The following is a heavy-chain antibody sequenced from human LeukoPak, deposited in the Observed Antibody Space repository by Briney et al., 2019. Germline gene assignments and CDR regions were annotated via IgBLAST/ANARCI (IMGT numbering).Heavy chain of an antibody. CDR2: IGTAGDT. Sequence: PGGSVRLSCAASGFTFSSYDMHWVRQATGKGLEWVSAIGTAGDTYYPGTVKGRFTISRDNSNNTLFLQMSSLRAEDTAVFYCAREPVGMAAAVPLGDYWGQGALVTVSS. D-gene: IGHD6-25*01. CDR1: GFTFSSYD. J-gene: IGHJ4*02. CDR3: AREPVGMAAAVPLGDY. V-gene: IGHV3-13*01.